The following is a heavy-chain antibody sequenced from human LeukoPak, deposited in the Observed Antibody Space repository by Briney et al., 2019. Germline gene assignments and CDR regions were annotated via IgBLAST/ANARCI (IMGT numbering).Heavy chain of an antibody. CDR1: GFTFSSYS. V-gene: IGHV3-48*01. D-gene: IGHD5-12*01. CDR3: AREVATVDFDY. Sequence: HPGGSLRLSCAASGFTFSSYSMNWVRQAPGKGLEWVSYISSSSSTIYYADSVKGRFTISRDNAKNSLYLQMNSLRAEDTAVYYCAREVATVDFDYWGQGTLVTVSS. CDR2: ISSSSSTI. J-gene: IGHJ4*02.